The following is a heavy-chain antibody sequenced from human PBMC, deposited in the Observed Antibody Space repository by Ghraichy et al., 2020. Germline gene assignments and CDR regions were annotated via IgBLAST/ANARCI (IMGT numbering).Heavy chain of an antibody. CDR2: IYTSGST. Sequence: TLSLTCTVSGGSISSYYWSWIRQPPGKGLEWIGYIYTSGSTNYNPSLKSRVTISVDTSKNQFSLKLSSVTAADTAVYYCAGTGTPYAFDIWGQGTMVTVSS. CDR3: AGTGTPYAFDI. J-gene: IGHJ3*02. D-gene: IGHD1-1*01. V-gene: IGHV4-4*09. CDR1: GGSISSYY.